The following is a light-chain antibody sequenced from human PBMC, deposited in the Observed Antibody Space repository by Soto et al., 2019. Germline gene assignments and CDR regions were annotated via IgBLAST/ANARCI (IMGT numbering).Light chain of an antibody. CDR1: SSNIGAGYD. CDR3: QSYDSSLSAWV. J-gene: IGLJ2*01. CDR2: GYN. Sequence: QSVPTQPPSVSGAPGQRVTISCTGSSSNIGAGYDVHWYQQLPGTAPKLLVYGYNNRPSGVPDRFSVSKSGTSASLTITGLQTEDEADYYCQSYDSSLSAWVFGGGTKLTVL. V-gene: IGLV1-40*01.